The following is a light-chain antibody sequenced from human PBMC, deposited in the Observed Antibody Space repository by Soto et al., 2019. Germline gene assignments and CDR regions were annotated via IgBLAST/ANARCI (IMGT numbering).Light chain of an antibody. CDR1: QTINNY. J-gene: IGKJ5*01. V-gene: IGKV1-39*01. Sequence: IKMTQSPSSLSASVGDRVTITCRASQTINNYLNWYQQKPGKAPKLLIYAASSLQSGVPSRFSGSGSGTDFTLTISSLQPEDFATYYCQQSYSTPPITFGQGTRLEIK. CDR3: QQSYSTPPIT. CDR2: AAS.